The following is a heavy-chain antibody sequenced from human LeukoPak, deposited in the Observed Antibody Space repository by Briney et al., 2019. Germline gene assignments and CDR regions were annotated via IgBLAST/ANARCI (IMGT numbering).Heavy chain of an antibody. D-gene: IGHD6-6*01. CDR2: IYYSGST. CDR3: ARVALLEYSSTPGWFDP. J-gene: IGHJ5*02. Sequence: SQTLSLTCTVSGGSISSGDYYWSWIRRPPGKGLEWIGYIYYSGSTYYNPSLKSRVTISVDTSKNQFSLKLSSVTAADTAVYYCARVALLEYSSTPGWFDPWGQGTLVTVSS. CDR1: GGSISSGDYY. V-gene: IGHV4-30-4*01.